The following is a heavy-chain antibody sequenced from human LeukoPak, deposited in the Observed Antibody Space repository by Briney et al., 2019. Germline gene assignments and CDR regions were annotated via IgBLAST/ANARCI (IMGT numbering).Heavy chain of an antibody. V-gene: IGHV3-21*01. D-gene: IGHD3-22*01. CDR2: TSGSSSSNI. CDR1: GFTFSRYS. Sequence: GGSLRPSCAASGFTFSRYSMNWVRQAPGEGLGWVSSTSGSSSSNIYYADSLKGRFTISRDNAKNSLYLQMNSLRAEDTAVYYCARGFYGTIGYYYDYWGEGPLVTVSS. J-gene: IGHJ4*02. CDR3: ARGFYGTIGYYYDY.